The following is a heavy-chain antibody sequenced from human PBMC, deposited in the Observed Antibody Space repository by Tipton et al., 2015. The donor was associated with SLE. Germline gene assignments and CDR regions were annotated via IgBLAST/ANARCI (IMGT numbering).Heavy chain of an antibody. CDR3: ARVGASWSSDY. CDR1: GGTFSSYA. D-gene: IGHD3-16*01. Sequence: QLVQSGAEVKKPGSSVKVSCKASGGTFSSYAISWVRQAPGQGLEWMGRIIPTLGTANFAQNFQGRATITADESTNTAYMELRSLRSEDTAVYYCARVGASWSSDYWGQGTLVTVSS. V-gene: IGHV1-69*18. J-gene: IGHJ4*02. CDR2: IIPTLGTA.